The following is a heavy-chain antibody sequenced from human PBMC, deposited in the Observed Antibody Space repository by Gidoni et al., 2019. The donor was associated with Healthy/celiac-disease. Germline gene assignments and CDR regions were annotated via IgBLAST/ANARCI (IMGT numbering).Heavy chain of an antibody. Sequence: QLQLQESGPGLVKPSETLSLTCTVSGGSISSSSYYWGWIRQPPGKGLEWIGSIYYSGSTYYNPSLKSRVTISVDTSKNQFSLKLSSVTAADTAVYYCARQGGDGYNPFDYWGQGTLVTVSS. CDR1: GGSISSSSYY. D-gene: IGHD5-12*01. J-gene: IGHJ4*02. CDR3: ARQGGDGYNPFDY. V-gene: IGHV4-39*01. CDR2: IYYSGST.